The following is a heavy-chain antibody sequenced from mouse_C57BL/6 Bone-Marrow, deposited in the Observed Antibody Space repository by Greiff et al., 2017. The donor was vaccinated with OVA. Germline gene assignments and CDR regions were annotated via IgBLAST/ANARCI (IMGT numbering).Heavy chain of an antibody. CDR2: INPNNGGT. J-gene: IGHJ3*01. CDR1: GYTFTDYY. CDR3: ARSEGIPFAY. Sequence: VQLQQSGPELVKPGASVKISCKASGYTFTDYYMNWVKQSHGKSLEWIGDINPNNGGTSYNQKFKGKATLTVDKSSSTAYMELRSLTSEDSAVYYCARSEGIPFAYWGQGTLVTVSA. V-gene: IGHV1-26*01.